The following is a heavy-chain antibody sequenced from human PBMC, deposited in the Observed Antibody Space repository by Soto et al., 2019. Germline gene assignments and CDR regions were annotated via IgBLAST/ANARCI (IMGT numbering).Heavy chain of an antibody. V-gene: IGHV3-66*01. CDR2: IYSGGST. Sequence: GGSLRLSCAASGFTVSSNYMSWVRQAPGKGLEWVSVIYSGGSTYYADSVKGRFTISRDNSKNTLYLQMNSLRAEDTAVYYCARGTEHYDILTGYYPGRYFDYWGQGTLVTVSS. CDR3: ARGTEHYDILTGYYPGRYFDY. CDR1: GFTVSSNY. J-gene: IGHJ4*02. D-gene: IGHD3-9*01.